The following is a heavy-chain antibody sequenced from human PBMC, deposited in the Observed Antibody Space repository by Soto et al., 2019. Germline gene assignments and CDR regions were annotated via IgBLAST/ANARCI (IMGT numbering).Heavy chain of an antibody. Sequence: ASVKVSCKASGGTFSSYAISWVRQAPGQGLEWMGGIIPIFGTANYAQNFQGRVTITADESTSTAYMELSSLRSEDTAVYYCARDEVPAAMRDPYSYYGMDVWGQGTTVTVSS. CDR2: IIPIFGTA. CDR3: ARDEVPAAMRDPYSYYGMDV. D-gene: IGHD2-2*01. V-gene: IGHV1-69*13. CDR1: GGTFSSYA. J-gene: IGHJ6*02.